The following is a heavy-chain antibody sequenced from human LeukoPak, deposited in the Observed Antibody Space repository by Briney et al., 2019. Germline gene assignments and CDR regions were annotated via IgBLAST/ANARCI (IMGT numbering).Heavy chain of an antibody. CDR3: TTAGYCSSSSCYRSVDY. D-gene: IGHD2-2*01. CDR1: GFTFNNAW. CDR2: IKSKTNDETT. Sequence: GGSLRLSCAASGFTFNNAWMSWVRQAPGKGLEWVGRIKSKTNDETTDYAEPVKGRFTISRDDSKNTLYLQMNNLKTEDTAVYYCTTAGYCSSSSCYRSVDYWGQGTLVTVSS. J-gene: IGHJ4*02. V-gene: IGHV3-15*01.